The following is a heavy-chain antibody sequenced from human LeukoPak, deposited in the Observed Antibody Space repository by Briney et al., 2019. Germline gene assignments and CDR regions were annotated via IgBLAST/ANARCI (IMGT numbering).Heavy chain of an antibody. Sequence: SVKVSCKASGGTFSSYAISWVRQAPGQGLEWMGGIIPIFGTANYAQKFQGRVTITADESTSTAYMELSSLRSEDTAVYYCARGFYDSSGLLDYWGQGTLVTVFS. CDR3: ARGFYDSSGLLDY. V-gene: IGHV1-69*13. J-gene: IGHJ4*02. CDR2: IIPIFGTA. CDR1: GGTFSSYA. D-gene: IGHD3-22*01.